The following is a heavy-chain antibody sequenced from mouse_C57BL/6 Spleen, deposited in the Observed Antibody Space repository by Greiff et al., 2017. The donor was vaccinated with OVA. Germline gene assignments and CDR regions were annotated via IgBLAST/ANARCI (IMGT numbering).Heavy chain of an antibody. J-gene: IGHJ4*01. Sequence: EVKLVESGGGLVQPKGSLKLSCAASGFSFHTYAMNWVRQAPGKGLEWVARIRSKSNNYATYYADSVKDRFTISRDDSESMLYLQMNNLKTEDTAMYYCVRHMGKRYAMDYWGQGTSVTVSS. CDR1: GFSFHTYA. D-gene: IGHD1-1*02. V-gene: IGHV10-1*01. CDR2: IRSKSNNYAT. CDR3: VRHMGKRYAMDY.